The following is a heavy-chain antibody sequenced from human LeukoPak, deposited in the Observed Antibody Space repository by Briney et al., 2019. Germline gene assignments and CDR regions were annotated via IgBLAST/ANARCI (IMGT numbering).Heavy chain of an antibody. CDR2: IYTSGST. CDR3: ARHNWSYGGWFDP. D-gene: IGHD1-20*01. J-gene: IGHJ5*02. V-gene: IGHV4-4*09. CDR1: GGSISSYY. Sequence: SETLSLTCTVSGGSISSYYWSWIRQPPGKGLEWIGYIYTSGSTNYNPSLKSRVTISVDTSKNQFSLKLSSVTAADTAVYYCARHNWSYGGWFDPWGQGTLVTVSP.